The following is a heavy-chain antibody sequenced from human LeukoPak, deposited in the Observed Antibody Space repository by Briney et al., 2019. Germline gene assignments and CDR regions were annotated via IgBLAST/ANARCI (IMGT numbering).Heavy chain of an antibody. D-gene: IGHD3-10*01. Sequence: KTGGSLRLSCAASGFTFSSYGMHWVRQAPGKGLEWVAVISYDGTNKYYADSVKGRFTNSRDNSKNTLYLQMNSLRAEDTAVYYCAKEGSLRDFDYWGQGTLVTVSS. CDR2: ISYDGTNK. J-gene: IGHJ4*02. CDR1: GFTFSSYG. V-gene: IGHV3-30*18. CDR3: AKEGSLRDFDY.